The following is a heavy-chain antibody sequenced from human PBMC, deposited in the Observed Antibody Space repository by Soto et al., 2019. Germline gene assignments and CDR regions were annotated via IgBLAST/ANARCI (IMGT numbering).Heavy chain of an antibody. CDR2: IYSGGST. Sequence: PGGSLRLSCAASGFTVSSNYMSWVRQAPGKGLEWVSVIYSGGSTYYADSVKGRFTISRDNSKNTLYLQMNSLRAEDTAVYYCARESGVPHYYYYGMDVWGQGTTVTAP. CDR3: ARESGVPHYYYYGMDV. J-gene: IGHJ6*02. CDR1: GFTVSSNY. V-gene: IGHV3-66*01. D-gene: IGHD3-10*01.